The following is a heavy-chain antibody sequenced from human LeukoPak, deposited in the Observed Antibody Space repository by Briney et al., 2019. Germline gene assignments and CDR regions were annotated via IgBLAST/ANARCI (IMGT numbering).Heavy chain of an antibody. CDR1: GFTFSKAW. CDR3: TTITMIREHEDY. V-gene: IGHV3-15*01. CDR2: IKSKTDGGTT. D-gene: IGHD3-10*01. J-gene: IGHJ4*02. Sequence: KPGGSLRLSCAASGFTFSKAWMSWVRQAPGKGLEWVGRIKSKTDGGTTDYAAPVKGRFTIPRDDSRNTLSLQMNSLKTEDTAVYYCTTITMIREHEDYWGQGTLVTVSS.